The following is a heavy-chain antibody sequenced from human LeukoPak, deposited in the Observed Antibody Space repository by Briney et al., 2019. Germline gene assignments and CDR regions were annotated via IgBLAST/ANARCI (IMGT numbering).Heavy chain of an antibody. J-gene: IGHJ5*02. CDR3: ARHPNYYGSPGWFDP. Sequence: GSLRLSCAASGFTFSSYWMSWVRQAPGKGLEWIGSIYYSGSTYYNPSLKSRVTISVDTSKNQFSLKLSSVTAADTAVYYCARHPNYYGSPGWFDPWGQGTLVTVSS. CDR1: GFTFSSYW. D-gene: IGHD3-10*01. V-gene: IGHV4-39*01. CDR2: IYYSGST.